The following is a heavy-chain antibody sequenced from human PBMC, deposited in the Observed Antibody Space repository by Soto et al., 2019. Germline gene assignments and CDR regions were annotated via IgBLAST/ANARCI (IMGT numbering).Heavy chain of an antibody. D-gene: IGHD6-6*01. V-gene: IGHV3-30-3*01. J-gene: IGHJ6*02. CDR1: GFTFSSYA. CDR3: AVAARPLYYYYGMDV. CDR2: ISYDGSNK. Sequence: PGGSLRLSCAASGFTFSSYAMHWVRQAPGKGLEWVAVISYDGSNKYYADSVKGRFTISRDNSKNTLYLQMNSLRAEDTAVYYCAVAARPLYYYYGMDVRGQGTTVTVSS.